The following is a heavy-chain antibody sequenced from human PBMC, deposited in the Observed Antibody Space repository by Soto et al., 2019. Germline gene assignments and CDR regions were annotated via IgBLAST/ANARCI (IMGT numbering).Heavy chain of an antibody. J-gene: IGHJ4*02. CDR1: GFSFTSPAVG. V-gene: IGHV2-5*01. CDR2: IYWNDDK. CDR3: AHGSGWLSDY. Sequence: QITLKESGPTLVKPTQTLTLTCTFSGFSFTSPAVGVNWIRQPPGKALEWLALIYWNDDKQYSPSLKSRLTITKDTSKNQVVLTMTNMDPVDTATYYCAHGSGWLSDYWGQGTLVTVSS. D-gene: IGHD6-19*01.